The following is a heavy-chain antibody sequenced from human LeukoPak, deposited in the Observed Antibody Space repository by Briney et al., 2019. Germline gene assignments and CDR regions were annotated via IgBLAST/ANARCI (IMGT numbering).Heavy chain of an antibody. Sequence: PGGSLRLSCAASGFTFSDHYMTWIRQAPGKGLEWVSYIGSSGTTVYYADSVKGRFTISRDNANSSLYLEMSSLRADDSALYYLAKADSTDGFDIWGHGTMVTVSS. CDR3: AKADSTDGFDI. D-gene: IGHD3/OR15-3a*01. CDR1: GFTFSDHY. CDR2: IGSSGTTV. J-gene: IGHJ3*02. V-gene: IGHV3-11*04.